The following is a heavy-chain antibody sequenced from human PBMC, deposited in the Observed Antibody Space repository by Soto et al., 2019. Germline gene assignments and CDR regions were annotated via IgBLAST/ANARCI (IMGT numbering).Heavy chain of an antibody. CDR1: GFTFDDYA. CDR3: AKDNPMDTPYSDY. J-gene: IGHJ4*02. V-gene: IGHV3-9*01. Sequence: EVQLVESGGGLVQPGRSLRLSCAASGFTFDDYAMHLVRQAPGKGLEWVSGIRWNSGSIGDADSVTRRFTISRHNAKNSLSLQMTRLRAEDTALYYWAKDNPMDTPYSDYCGQGTLVTFAS. CDR2: IRWNSGSI.